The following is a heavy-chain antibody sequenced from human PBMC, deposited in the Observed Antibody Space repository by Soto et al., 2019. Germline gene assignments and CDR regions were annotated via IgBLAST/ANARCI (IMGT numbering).Heavy chain of an antibody. CDR3: ARVRNNNDKRLDV. J-gene: IGHJ6*02. D-gene: IGHD2-8*01. CDR2: SWYDGKT. V-gene: IGHV3-33*01. Sequence: QEHLVESGGGMVHPGTSLRLSCVTSGITLAAHGMHWVRQDPGKGLEWVALSWYDGKTFYGDSVKGRFTISRDTSTVFLDMRSLRPDDTAVYFCARVRNNNDKRLDVWGQGTTVIVS. CDR1: GITLAAHG.